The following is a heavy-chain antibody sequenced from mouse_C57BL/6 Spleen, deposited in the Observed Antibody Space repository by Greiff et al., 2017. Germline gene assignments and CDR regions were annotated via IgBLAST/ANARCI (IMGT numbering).Heavy chain of an antibody. CDR3: ARSSDGFYWYFDV. D-gene: IGHD2-3*01. J-gene: IGHJ1*03. CDR1: GYTFTSYW. CDR2: IHPNSGST. Sequence: QVQLQQPGAELVKPGASVKLSCKASGYTFTSYWMHWVKQRPGQGLEWIGMIHPNSGSTNYNEKFKSKATLTVDKSSSTAYMQLRSLTSEDSAVYYCARSSDGFYWYFDVWGTGTTVTVSS. V-gene: IGHV1-64*01.